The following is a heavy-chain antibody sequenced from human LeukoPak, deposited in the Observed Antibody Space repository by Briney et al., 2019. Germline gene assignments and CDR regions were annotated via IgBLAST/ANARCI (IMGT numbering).Heavy chain of an antibody. J-gene: IGHJ4*02. CDR3: ARRSSSGWYDSDY. Sequence: GESLKISCKGSGYSITSYWISWVRRMPGKGLEWMGRIDPSDSYTNYSPSFQGHVTISADKSISTAYLQWSSLKASDTAMYYCARRSSSGWYDSDYWGQGTLVTVSS. D-gene: IGHD6-19*01. CDR2: IDPSDSYT. V-gene: IGHV5-10-1*01. CDR1: GYSITSYW.